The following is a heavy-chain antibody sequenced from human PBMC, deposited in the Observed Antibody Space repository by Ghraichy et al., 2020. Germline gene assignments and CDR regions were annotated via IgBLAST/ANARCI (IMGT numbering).Heavy chain of an antibody. CDR1: GGSISSSSYY. CDR3: ARQWEATVFFP. Sequence: SETLSLTCTVSGGSISSSSYYWGWIRQPPGKGLEWIGSIYYSGSTYYNPSLKSRVTISVDTSKNQFSLKLSSVTAADTAVYYCARQWEATVFFPWGQGTLVTVSS. J-gene: IGHJ5*02. V-gene: IGHV4-39*01. CDR2: IYYSGST. D-gene: IGHD4-17*01.